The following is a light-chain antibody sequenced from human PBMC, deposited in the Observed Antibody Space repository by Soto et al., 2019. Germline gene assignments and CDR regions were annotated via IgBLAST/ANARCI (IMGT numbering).Light chain of an antibody. V-gene: IGKV3-15*01. J-gene: IGKJ4*01. CDR1: QSVSSN. Sequence: EIVLTQSPATLSLSPGERATLSCRASQSVSSNLAWYQQKPGQAPRFLIYGASTRATGIPARFSGSGSGTEFTLTISSLQSEDFAVYYCQQYDNGPLTFGGGTKVDIK. CDR2: GAS. CDR3: QQYDNGPLT.